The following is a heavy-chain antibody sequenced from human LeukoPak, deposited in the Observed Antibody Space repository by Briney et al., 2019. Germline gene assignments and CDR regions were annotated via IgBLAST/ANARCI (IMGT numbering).Heavy chain of an antibody. CDR3: ARDDSSGYLTDY. D-gene: IGHD3-22*01. V-gene: IGHV1-46*01. CDR2: INPSGGST. J-gene: IGHJ4*02. CDR1: GGTFSSYA. Sequence: ASVKVSCKASGGTFSSYAISWVRQAPGQGLEWMGIINPSGGSTSYAQKFQGRVTMTRDTSTSTVYMELSSLRSEDTAVYYCARDDSSGYLTDYWGQGTLVTVSS.